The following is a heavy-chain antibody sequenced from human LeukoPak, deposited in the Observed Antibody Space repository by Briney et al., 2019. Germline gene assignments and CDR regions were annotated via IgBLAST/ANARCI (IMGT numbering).Heavy chain of an antibody. D-gene: IGHD2-15*01. CDR1: GIPFTRNG. CDR2: IQYDAIDI. J-gene: IGHJ5*02. V-gene: IGHV3-30*02. CDR3: AREAGTVVIGRFDP. Sequence: GGSLRLSCAASGIPFTRNGMHWVRQAPGKGLEWVAFIQYDAIDIKYGDSVKGRFTISRDNSKNTLYLQMNGLTTEDTAVYYCAREAGTVVIGRFDPWGQGTLVTVSS.